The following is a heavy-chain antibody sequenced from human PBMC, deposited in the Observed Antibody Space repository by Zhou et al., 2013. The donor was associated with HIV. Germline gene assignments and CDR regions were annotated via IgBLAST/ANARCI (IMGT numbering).Heavy chain of an antibody. CDR3: ARGKRGYYGSGSWELNYYYYYMDV. V-gene: IGHV1-69*04. J-gene: IGHJ6*03. CDR2: IIPILGIA. Sequence: QVQLVQSGAEVKKPGSSVKVSCKASGGTFSSYAISWVRQAPGQGLEWMGRIIPILGIANYAQKFQGRVTITADKSTSTAYMELSSLRSEDTAVYYCARGKRGYYGSGSWELNYYYYYMDVWGKGTTVTVSS. D-gene: IGHD3-10*01. CDR1: GGTFSSYA.